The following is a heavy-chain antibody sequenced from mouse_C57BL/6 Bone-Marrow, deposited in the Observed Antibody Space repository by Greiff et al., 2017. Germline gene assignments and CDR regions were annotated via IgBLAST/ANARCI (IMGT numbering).Heavy chain of an antibody. CDR2: INPNNGGT. V-gene: IGHV1-26*01. J-gene: IGHJ4*01. CDR3: ARDYGSSLYYYAMDY. D-gene: IGHD1-1*01. CDR1: GYTFTDYY. Sequence: VQLQQSGPELVKPGASVKISCKASGYTFTDYYMNWVKQSHGKSLEWIGDINPNNGGTSYNQKFKGKATLTVDKSSSTAYMELRSLTSEDSAVYYCARDYGSSLYYYAMDYWGQGTSVTVSS.